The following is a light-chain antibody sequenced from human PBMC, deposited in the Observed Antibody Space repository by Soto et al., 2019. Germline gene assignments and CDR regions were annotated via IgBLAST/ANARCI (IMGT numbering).Light chain of an antibody. J-gene: IGKJ5*01. CDR3: QQRSNSPSIT. Sequence: EIVLTHSPATLSLSPGERATLSCRASQSVSSYLAWYQQKPGQAPRLLIYDASNRATGIPARFSGSGSGTDFTLTISSLEPEDFAVYYCQQRSNSPSITFGQGTRLEIK. CDR2: DAS. CDR1: QSVSSY. V-gene: IGKV3-11*01.